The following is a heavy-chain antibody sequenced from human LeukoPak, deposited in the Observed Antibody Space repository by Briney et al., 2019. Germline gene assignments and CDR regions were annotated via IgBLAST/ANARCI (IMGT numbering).Heavy chain of an antibody. J-gene: IGHJ4*02. V-gene: IGHV3-30-3*01. CDR2: ISYDGSNK. CDR1: GFTFSSSA. D-gene: IGHD6-19*01. CDR3: ARDRDSSGWFEGFDY. Sequence: GGSLRLSCAASGFTFSSSAMHWVRQAPDKGLEWVAVISYDGSNKYYADSVKGRFTISRDNSKNTLYLQMNSLRADDTAVYYCARDRDSSGWFEGFDYWGQGTLVTVSS.